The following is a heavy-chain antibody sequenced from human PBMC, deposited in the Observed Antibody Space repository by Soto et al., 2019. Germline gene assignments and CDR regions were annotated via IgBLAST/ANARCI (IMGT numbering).Heavy chain of an antibody. J-gene: IGHJ3*02. CDR3: ASNRWADAFDI. Sequence: QVQLQESGPGLVKPSGTLSLTCAVSGGSISSDKWWTWVRQPPGKGLEWIGEVYHSASTNYNPSLKSRLTISVDKSMNQFSLELSSVTAADTAVYYCASNRWADAFDIWGQGTMVTVSS. CDR1: GGSISSDKW. CDR2: VYHSAST. D-gene: IGHD3-16*02. V-gene: IGHV4-4*02.